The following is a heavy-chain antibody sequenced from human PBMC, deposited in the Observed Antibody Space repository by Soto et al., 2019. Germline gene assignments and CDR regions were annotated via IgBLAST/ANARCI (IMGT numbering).Heavy chain of an antibody. CDR2: MNPNSGNT. CDR3: ASADYYDRSGYLLPCGY. CDR1: GYTFTSYD. Sequence: QVQLVQSGAEVKKPGASVKVSCKASGYTFTSYDINWVRQATGQGLEWMGWMNPNSGNTGYAQKFQGRVTMTRTTSIGTAYMELSSLRSEDTAVYHCASADYYDRSGYLLPCGYWGQGTLVTVSS. D-gene: IGHD3-22*01. J-gene: IGHJ4*02. V-gene: IGHV1-8*01.